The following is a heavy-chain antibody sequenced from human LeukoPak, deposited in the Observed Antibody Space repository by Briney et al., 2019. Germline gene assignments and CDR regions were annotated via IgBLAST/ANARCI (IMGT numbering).Heavy chain of an antibody. V-gene: IGHV4-61*02. CDR2: IYTSGST. J-gene: IGHJ4*02. CDR3: ARESGIFDY. Sequence: SETLSLTCTVSGDSISSASYYWSWIRQPAGKGLEWIGRIYTSGSTNYNPSLKSRVTISVDTSKNQFSLKLSSVTAADTAVYYCARESGIFDYWGQGTLVTVSS. CDR1: GDSISSASYY. D-gene: IGHD3-3*01.